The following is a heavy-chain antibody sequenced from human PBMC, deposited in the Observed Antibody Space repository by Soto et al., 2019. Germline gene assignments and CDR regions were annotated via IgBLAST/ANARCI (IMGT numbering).Heavy chain of an antibody. CDR1: EFTFSNYW. Sequence: EVQLVESGGGLVQPGGSLRLSCAASEFTFSNYWMSWVRQAPGKGLEWVANIKQDGSEKNYVDSVKGRFSISRDNAKKSLYLQMNSLRAEDTAVYFCASGSQEAWGQGTLVTVSS. J-gene: IGHJ5*02. CDR3: ASGSQEA. V-gene: IGHV3-7*05. CDR2: IKQDGSEK. D-gene: IGHD3-10*01.